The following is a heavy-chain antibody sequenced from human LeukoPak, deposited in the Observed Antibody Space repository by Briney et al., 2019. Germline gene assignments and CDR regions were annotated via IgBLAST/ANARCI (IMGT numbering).Heavy chain of an antibody. D-gene: IGHD4-23*01. V-gene: IGHV3-30*02. CDR2: IRYDGSNK. CDR3: AKDGALYGGNTYFDY. CDR1: RSTFSSYG. Sequence: GGSLRLSCATSRSTFSSYGMHWVRQAPGKGLEWVAFIRYDGSNKYYADSVKGRFTISRDNSKNTLYLRMSSLRAEDTAVYYCAKDGALYGGNTYFDYWGQGTLVTVSS. J-gene: IGHJ4*02.